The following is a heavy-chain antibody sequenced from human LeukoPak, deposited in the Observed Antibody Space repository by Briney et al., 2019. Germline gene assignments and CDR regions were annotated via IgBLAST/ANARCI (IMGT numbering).Heavy chain of an antibody. CDR2: ISRRDDYT. CDR3: ANDYPSGSFHDF. D-gene: IGHD3-10*01. J-gene: IGHJ4*02. CDR1: GFAFSSYA. V-gene: IGHV3-23*01. Sequence: GGSLRLSCAASGFAFSSYAMSWVRQPPGKGLVWVSVISRRDDYTSYADYVKGRFTISRDNSKNTLYLQMNTLRAEDTAVYYCANDYPSGSFHDFWGQGTLVTVSS.